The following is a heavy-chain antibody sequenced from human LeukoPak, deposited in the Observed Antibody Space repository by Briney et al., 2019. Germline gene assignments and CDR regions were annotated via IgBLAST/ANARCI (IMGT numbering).Heavy chain of an antibody. V-gene: IGHV3-23*01. CDR3: AKDGSWGDYYFYFYMDV. J-gene: IGHJ6*03. CDR2: ISGSGYYA. D-gene: IGHD3-16*01. CDR1: GSGFTFGNLG. Sequence: GGSLRLSCEASGSGFTFGNLGMSWVRQAPGKGLEWLSGISGSGYYAYYADSVKGRFTISRDNSKNTLYIEMNSLRAEDTAVYYCAKDGSWGDYYFYFYMDVWGKGTTVTVSS.